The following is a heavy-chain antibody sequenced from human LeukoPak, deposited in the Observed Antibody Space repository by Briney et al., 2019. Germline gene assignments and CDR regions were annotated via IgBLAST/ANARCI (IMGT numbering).Heavy chain of an antibody. CDR2: ISSSSSYI. CDR3: AREYSSSWYTFTHYYYYGMDV. J-gene: IGHJ6*02. Sequence: PGGSLRLSCAASGFTFSSYSMNWVRQAPGKGLEWVSSISSSSSYIYYADSVKGRFTISRDNSKNTLYLQMNSLRAEDTAVYYCAREYSSSWYTFTHYYYYGMDVWGQGTTVTVSS. CDR1: GFTFSSYS. V-gene: IGHV3-21*01. D-gene: IGHD6-13*01.